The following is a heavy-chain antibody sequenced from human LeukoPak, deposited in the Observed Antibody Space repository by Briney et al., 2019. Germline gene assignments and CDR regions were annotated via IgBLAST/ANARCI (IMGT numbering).Heavy chain of an antibody. D-gene: IGHD3-22*01. J-gene: IGHJ4*02. CDR1: GITFSRDS. Sequence: PGGSLTLACTASGITFSRDSMNWVRQAPGKGLEWVSSISSSSSYIYYADSVKGRFTISRDNAKNSLYLQMNSLRAEDTAVYYCARDRGYYDSSGYYCYFDYWGRGTLVTVSS. CDR2: ISSSSSYI. CDR3: ARDRGYYDSSGYYCYFDY. V-gene: IGHV3-21*01.